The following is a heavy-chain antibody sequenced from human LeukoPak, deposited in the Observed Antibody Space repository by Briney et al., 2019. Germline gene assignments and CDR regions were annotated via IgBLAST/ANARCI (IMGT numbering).Heavy chain of an antibody. CDR3: TTDTWYSAGH. CDR2: IKKDGSEK. D-gene: IGHD2-15*01. V-gene: IGHV3-7*03. J-gene: IGHJ4*02. Sequence: GGSLRLSCTASGFIFSGSWMAWVRQAPGKGLEWVAIIKKDGSEKYYVDSMKGRFTISRDNAKNSLFLQMNSLRAEDTAIYYCTTDTWYSAGHWGQGTLVTVSS. CDR1: GFIFSGSW.